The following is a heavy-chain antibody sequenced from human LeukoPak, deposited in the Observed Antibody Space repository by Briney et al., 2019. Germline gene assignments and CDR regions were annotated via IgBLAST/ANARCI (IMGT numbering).Heavy chain of an antibody. Sequence: ASVKVSCKASTYTFTRYGISWVRQAPGQGLEWMGWTSGYNGNTNYAQKFLGRVSTTADTATSTAYMELRSLTSDDTAMYYCARSGRGTYYYFDLWGQGTLVTVSS. D-gene: IGHD5-12*01. CDR1: TYTFTRYG. CDR2: TSGYNGNT. CDR3: ARSGRGTYYYFDL. V-gene: IGHV1-18*01. J-gene: IGHJ4*02.